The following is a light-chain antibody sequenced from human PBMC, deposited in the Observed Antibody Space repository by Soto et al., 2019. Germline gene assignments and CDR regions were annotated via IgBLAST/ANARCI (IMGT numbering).Light chain of an antibody. V-gene: IGKV1-5*03. Sequence: DIQMTQSPSTLSASVGDRVTITCRASQSISSWLAWYQQKPGKAPKLLIYKASTLESGVPSRFSGSGSGTEFTLTISSLQPDDFATYYCQQYNYYPYTFGQGTKLEIK. CDR1: QSISSW. CDR2: KAS. CDR3: QQYNYYPYT. J-gene: IGKJ2*01.